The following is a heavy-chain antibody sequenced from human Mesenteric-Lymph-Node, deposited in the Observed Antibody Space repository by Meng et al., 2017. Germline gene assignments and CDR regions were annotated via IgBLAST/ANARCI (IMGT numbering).Heavy chain of an antibody. CDR1: GFTFTNYA. CDR2: ISGSAAFT. V-gene: IGHV3-23*01. D-gene: IGHD6-19*01. J-gene: IGHJ3*02. Sequence: GESLKISCAASGFTFTNYAMSWVRQAPGRGLEWVSSISGSAAFTIYTDSVKGRFTISRDNSKNTLYLQVNSLRAGDTAMYYCARDPDIALPGQGEDAFDIWGQGTMVTVSS. CDR3: ARDPDIALPGQGEDAFDI.